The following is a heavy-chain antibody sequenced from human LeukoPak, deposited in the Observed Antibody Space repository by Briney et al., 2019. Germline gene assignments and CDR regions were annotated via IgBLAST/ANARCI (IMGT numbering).Heavy chain of an antibody. J-gene: IGHJ4*02. D-gene: IGHD3-10*01. V-gene: IGHV4-59*12. CDR3: ARVELLWFGELFAYFDY. Sequence: SETLSLTCTVSGGSISSYYWSWIRQPPGKGLEWIGYIYYSGSTNYNPSLKSRVTISVDTSKNQFSLKLSSVAAADTAVYYCARVELLWFGELFAYFDYWGQGTLVTVSS. CDR1: GGSISSYY. CDR2: IYYSGST.